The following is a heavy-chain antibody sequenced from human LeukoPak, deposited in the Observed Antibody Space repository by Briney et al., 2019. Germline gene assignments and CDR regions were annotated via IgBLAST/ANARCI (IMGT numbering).Heavy chain of an antibody. Sequence: GGSLRLSCAASRFTFSSYSMNWVRQAPGKGLEWVSSISSSSSYIYYADSVKGRFTISGDNAKNSLYLQMNSLRAEDTTVYYCARIIDYYYMDVWGKGTTVTISS. CDR2: ISSSSSYI. CDR1: RFTFSSYS. CDR3: ARIIDYYYMDV. J-gene: IGHJ6*03. V-gene: IGHV3-21*01. D-gene: IGHD3-16*02.